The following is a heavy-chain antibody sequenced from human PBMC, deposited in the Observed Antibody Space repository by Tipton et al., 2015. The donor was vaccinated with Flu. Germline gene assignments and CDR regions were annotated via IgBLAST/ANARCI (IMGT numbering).Heavy chain of an antibody. Sequence: QSGAEVKKPGASVKVSCKASGYTFTGYYMHWVRQAPGQGLEWMGWINPNSGGTNYAQKFQGRVTMTRDTSISTAYMELSRLRSDDTAVYYCAREAGFTMIVVGAFDIWGQGTMVTVSS. V-gene: IGHV1-2*02. CDR1: GYTFTGYY. D-gene: IGHD3-22*01. CDR2: INPNSGGT. CDR3: AREAGFTMIVVGAFDI. J-gene: IGHJ3*02.